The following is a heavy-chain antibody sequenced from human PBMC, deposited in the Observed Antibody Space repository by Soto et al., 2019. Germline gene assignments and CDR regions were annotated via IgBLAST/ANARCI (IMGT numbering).Heavy chain of an antibody. CDR1: GGSIRGSSYY. V-gene: IGHV4-39*01. Sequence: PSETLSLTCTVSGGSIRGSSYYWGWIRQPPGKGLEWIGSIYYSGSTYYNPSLKSRVTISVDTSKNQFSLKLSSVTAADTAVYYCARLSGYSAIGLCGQGTLVTVSS. D-gene: IGHD6-13*01. CDR3: ARLSGYSAIGL. CDR2: IYYSGST. J-gene: IGHJ4*02.